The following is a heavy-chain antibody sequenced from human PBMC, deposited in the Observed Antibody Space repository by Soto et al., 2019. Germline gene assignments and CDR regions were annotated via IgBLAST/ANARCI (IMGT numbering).Heavy chain of an antibody. CDR3: ARQLHFGELSLGF. CDR1: GFTFSAYN. Sequence: GGSLRLSCAASGFTFSAYNIYWVRQAPGKGLEWGSFISSTGTYLNYAASLKGRFTISRDNANSSVFLQMDNLGAEDTAVYYCARQLHFGELSLGFWGQGTLVTVSS. D-gene: IGHD3-10*01. CDR2: ISSTGTYL. J-gene: IGHJ4*02. V-gene: IGHV3-21*01.